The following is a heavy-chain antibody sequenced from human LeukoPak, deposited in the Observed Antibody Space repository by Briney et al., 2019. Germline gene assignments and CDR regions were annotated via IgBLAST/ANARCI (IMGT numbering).Heavy chain of an antibody. J-gene: IGHJ6*02. V-gene: IGHV6-1*01. CDR1: GDSVSSISVA. CDR2: TYYRSKWYY. Sequence: SQTLSLTCAISGDSVSSISVAWNWIRQSPSRGLEWLGRTYYRSKWYYEYAVTVKSRINISPDTSKNQFSLQLTSVTPEDTAVYYCSLARSEYHYGMDVWGQGTTVTVSS. CDR3: SLARSEYHYGMDV.